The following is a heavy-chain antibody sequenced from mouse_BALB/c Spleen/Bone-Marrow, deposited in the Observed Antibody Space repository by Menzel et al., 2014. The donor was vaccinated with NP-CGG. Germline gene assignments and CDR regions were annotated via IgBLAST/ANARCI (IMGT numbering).Heavy chain of an antibody. Sequence: VQLQQSGAELARPGASVKLSCKAFGYTFTSYWMQWVKQRPGQGLEWIGAIYPGDGDTRYTQKFKGKATLTADKSSSTAYMQLSSLASEDSAVYYCAREKGSSSLRSHQAWFAYWGQGTLVTVSA. V-gene: IGHV1-87*01. CDR2: IYPGDGDT. CDR1: GYTFTSYW. J-gene: IGHJ3*01. CDR3: AREKGSSSLRSHQAWFAY. D-gene: IGHD1-2*01.